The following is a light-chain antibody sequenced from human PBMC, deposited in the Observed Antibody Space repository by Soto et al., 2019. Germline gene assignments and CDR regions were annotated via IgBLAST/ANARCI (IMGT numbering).Light chain of an antibody. Sequence: EIVMTQSPATLSVSPGERATLSCRASQSVSSNLAWYQQKPGQAPRLLIYGASIRATGIPARFSGSGSGTEFTLTISSLQSEDFAVYCCQQYNNWPTFGQGTRLEIK. CDR3: QQYNNWPT. V-gene: IGKV3D-15*01. J-gene: IGKJ5*01. CDR1: QSVSSN. CDR2: GAS.